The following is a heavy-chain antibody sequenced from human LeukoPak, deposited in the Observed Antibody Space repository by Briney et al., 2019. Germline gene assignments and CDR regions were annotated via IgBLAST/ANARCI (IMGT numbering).Heavy chain of an antibody. CDR3: AKDDDWGRYKH. V-gene: IGHV3-48*03. D-gene: IGHD3-16*01. Sequence: GGSLRLSCVASGFTFSSYPMHWVRQAPGKGLEWVSYISSSGSTIYYADSVKGRFTISRDNAKNSLYLQMNSLRAEDTAVYYCAKDDDWGRYKHWGQGTLVTVSS. J-gene: IGHJ1*01. CDR1: GFTFSSYP. CDR2: ISSSGSTI.